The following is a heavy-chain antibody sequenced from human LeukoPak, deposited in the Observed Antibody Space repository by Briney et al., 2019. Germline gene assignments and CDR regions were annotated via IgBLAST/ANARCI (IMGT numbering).Heavy chain of an antibody. V-gene: IGHV3-66*01. J-gene: IGHJ4*02. D-gene: IGHD2-2*01. CDR3: ARDSCRGSSRGRGFDFDY. CDR2: IYSGGST. CDR1: GFTVSSNY. Sequence: HPGGSLRLSCAASGFTVSSNYMSWVRQAPGKGLEWVSVIYSGGSTYYADSVKGRFTISRDNSKNTLYLQMNSLRAEDTAVYYCARDSCRGSSRGRGFDFDYWGQGTLVTVSS.